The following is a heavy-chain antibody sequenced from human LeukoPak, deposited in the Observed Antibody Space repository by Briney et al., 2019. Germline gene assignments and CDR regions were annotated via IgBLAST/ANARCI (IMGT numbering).Heavy chain of an antibody. J-gene: IGHJ4*02. Sequence: ASETLSLTCTVSDGSISSSSHFWSWIRQPPGKGLEWIGEINHSGSTNYNPSLKSRVTVSVDTSKNHFSLKLTFVTAADTAVYYCARSGSSGYYSLDFWGQGTLVTVSS. CDR3: ARSGSSGYYSLDF. V-gene: IGHV4-39*02. D-gene: IGHD3-22*01. CDR1: DGSISSSSHF. CDR2: INHSGST.